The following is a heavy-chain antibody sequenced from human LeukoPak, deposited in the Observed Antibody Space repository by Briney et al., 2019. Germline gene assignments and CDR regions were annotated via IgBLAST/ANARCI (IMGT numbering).Heavy chain of an antibody. CDR3: ARGGLLWFGELAMDV. J-gene: IGHJ6*03. Sequence: SETLSLTCTVSGGSISSYYWSWIRQPPGKGLEWIGYIYYSGSTNYNPSLKSRVTISVDTSKNQFSLKLSSVTAADTAVYYCARGGLLWFGELAMDVWGKGTTVTVSS. V-gene: IGHV4-59*08. CDR1: GGSISSYY. CDR2: IYYSGST. D-gene: IGHD3-10*01.